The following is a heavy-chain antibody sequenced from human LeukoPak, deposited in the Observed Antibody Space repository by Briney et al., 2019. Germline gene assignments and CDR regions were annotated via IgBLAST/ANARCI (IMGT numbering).Heavy chain of an antibody. Sequence: SGTLSLTCAVSGGSISSSNWWSWVRQPPGKGLEWIGEIYHSGSTNYNPSLKSRVTISVDKSKNQFSLKLSSVTAADTAVYYCARVEGYDILTGYYASRWFDPWGQGTLVTVSS. CDR3: ARVEGYDILTGYYASRWFDP. CDR2: IYHSGST. J-gene: IGHJ5*02. V-gene: IGHV4-4*02. CDR1: GGSISSSNW. D-gene: IGHD3-9*01.